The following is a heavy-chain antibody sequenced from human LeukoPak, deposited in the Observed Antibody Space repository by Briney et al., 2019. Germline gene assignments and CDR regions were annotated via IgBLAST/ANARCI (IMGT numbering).Heavy chain of an antibody. J-gene: IGHJ4*02. D-gene: IGHD6-13*01. CDR1: GFSLSNYW. CDR2: IKQDGSEK. CDR3: ARGAAAGTVFDY. Sequence: GGSLRLSCAASGFSLSNYWMSWVRQAPGKGLEWVANIKQDGSEKYYVDSVKGRFTISRDNAKNSLYLQMNSLRAEDTAVYYCARGAAAGTVFDYWGQGTLVTVSS. V-gene: IGHV3-7*03.